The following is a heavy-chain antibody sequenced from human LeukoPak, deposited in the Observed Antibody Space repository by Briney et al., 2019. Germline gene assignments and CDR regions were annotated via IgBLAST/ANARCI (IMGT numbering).Heavy chain of an antibody. CDR3: ARDDPDTAMVN. Sequence: GASVTVSCKASGYTFTSYGISWVRQAPGHGLEWMGWISAYNGNTHYAQKLQGRVTMTTDTSTSTAYMELRSLRSDDTAMYYCARDDPDTAMVNWGQGTLVTVSS. J-gene: IGHJ4*02. V-gene: IGHV1-18*04. D-gene: IGHD5-18*01. CDR2: ISAYNGNT. CDR1: GYTFTSYG.